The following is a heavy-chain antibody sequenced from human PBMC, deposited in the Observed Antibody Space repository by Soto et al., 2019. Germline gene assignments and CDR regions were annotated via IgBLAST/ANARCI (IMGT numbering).Heavy chain of an antibody. CDR3: ARDPVAARPGY. CDR2: IYSGGST. Sequence: GGSLRLSCAASGFTVSSNYMSWVRQAPGKGLEWVSVIYSGGSTYYADSVKGRFTISRDNSKNTLYLQMNSLGAEDTAVYYCARDPVAARPGYWGQGTLVTVSS. V-gene: IGHV3-53*01. J-gene: IGHJ4*02. CDR1: GFTVSSNY. D-gene: IGHD6-6*01.